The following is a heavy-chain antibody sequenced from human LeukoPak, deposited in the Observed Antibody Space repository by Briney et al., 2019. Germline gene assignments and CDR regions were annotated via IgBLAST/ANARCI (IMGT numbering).Heavy chain of an antibody. Sequence: PGRSLRLSCAASGFTFSSYAMHWVRQAPGKGLEWVALISYDGSNKYYADSVKGRFTISRDNSKNTLYLQMNSLRAEDTAVYYCARGGVVQLWPFDYWGQGTLVTVSS. CDR1: GFTFSSYA. CDR3: ARGGVVQLWPFDY. V-gene: IGHV3-30*04. CDR2: ISYDGSNK. J-gene: IGHJ4*02. D-gene: IGHD5-18*01.